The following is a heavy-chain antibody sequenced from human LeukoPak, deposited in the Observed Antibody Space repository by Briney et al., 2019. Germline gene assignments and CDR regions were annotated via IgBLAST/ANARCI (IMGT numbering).Heavy chain of an antibody. J-gene: IGHJ5*02. CDR3: ARDRRTCSSTSCYDDWFDP. D-gene: IGHD2-2*01. CDR1: GGSIGGYY. Sequence: SETLSLTCAVSGGSIGGYYWSWFRQPAGKGLEWIGRIYTSGSTYCNPSLKSRVTMSVDTSKNQFSLRLSSATAADAAVYYCARDRRTCSSTSCYDDWFDPWGQGTLVTVSS. V-gene: IGHV4-4*07. CDR2: IYTSGST.